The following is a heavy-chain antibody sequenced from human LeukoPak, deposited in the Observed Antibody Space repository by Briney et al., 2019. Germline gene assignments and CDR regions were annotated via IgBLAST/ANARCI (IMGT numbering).Heavy chain of an antibody. V-gene: IGHV3-30*02. D-gene: IGHD1-26*01. CDR2: IRYDGENDK. J-gene: IGHJ4*02. CDR1: GFTFNTYG. Sequence: PGGSLRLSCAASGFTFNTYGMHWVRQAPGKGLEWVAFIRYDGENDKYYADSVKGRFTISRDNSKNTLYLQMNSLRAEDTAVYYCAREEVGALDYWGQGTLVTVSS. CDR3: AREEVGALDY.